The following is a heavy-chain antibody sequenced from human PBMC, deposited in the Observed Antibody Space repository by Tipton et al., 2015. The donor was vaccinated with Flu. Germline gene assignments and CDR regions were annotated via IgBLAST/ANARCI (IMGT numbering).Heavy chain of an antibody. V-gene: IGHV4-38-2*01. Sequence: TLSLTCAVFGYSISSGYYRDWIRQPPGKGLEWIGNIYHSGSTYYNPSLKSRVTISVDTSKNKFSLKLTSVTAADTAVYSCARRGSGFYDSSGCDHWGQGTLVTVSS. CDR2: IYHSGST. J-gene: IGHJ4*02. CDR1: GYSISSGYY. D-gene: IGHD3-22*01. CDR3: ARRGSGFYDSSGCDH.